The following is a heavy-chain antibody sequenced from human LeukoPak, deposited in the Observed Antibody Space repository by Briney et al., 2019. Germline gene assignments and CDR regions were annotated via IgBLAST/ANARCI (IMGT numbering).Heavy chain of an antibody. D-gene: IGHD6-19*01. Sequence: ASVKVSCKASGYTFTNYYIHWVRQAPGQGLEWMGIINPSSGSTNSAQKFQGRVTMTRDTSNSTAYMELSSLRSDDTAVYYCAKIGDSGWFPDYWGQGTLVTVSS. CDR2: INPSSGST. CDR1: GYTFTNYY. J-gene: IGHJ4*02. CDR3: AKIGDSGWFPDY. V-gene: IGHV1-2*02.